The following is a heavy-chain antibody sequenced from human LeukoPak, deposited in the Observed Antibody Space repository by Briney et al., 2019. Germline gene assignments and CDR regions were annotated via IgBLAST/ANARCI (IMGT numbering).Heavy chain of an antibody. CDR3: AKEGTGLHFDY. CDR1: GFTFSSNA. Sequence: GRSLRLSCAASGFTFSSNAIHWVRQAPGKGLEWVAEISYDGGNTYYADSVKGRFTISRDNSKNTLYLQMNSLRAEDTAVYYCAKEGTGLHFDYWGQGTLVTVSS. J-gene: IGHJ4*02. V-gene: IGHV3-30-3*01. CDR2: ISYDGGNT. D-gene: IGHD1-1*01.